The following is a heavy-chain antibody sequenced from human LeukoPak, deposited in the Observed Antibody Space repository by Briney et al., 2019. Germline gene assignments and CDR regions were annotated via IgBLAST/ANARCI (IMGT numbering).Heavy chain of an antibody. CDR2: INHIGST. V-gene: IGHV4-34*01. CDR3: ARGGNSYRPSFDY. D-gene: IGHD3-16*02. CDR1: GGSFRGSY. Sequence: SETLSLTCALYGGSFRGSYWSWIPQPPGKGLEWSREINHIGSTNYNPSLKSRVTISVDTSKNQFSLKLSSVTAADTAVYYCARGGNSYRPSFDYWGQGTLVTVSS. J-gene: IGHJ4*02.